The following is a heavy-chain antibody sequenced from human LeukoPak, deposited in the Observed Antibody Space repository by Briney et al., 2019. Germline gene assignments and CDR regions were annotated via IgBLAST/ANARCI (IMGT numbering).Heavy chain of an antibody. V-gene: IGHV4-34*01. Sequence: SETLSLTCAVSGVSFNNYYWSWVRQTPGKGLEWIGEINHSGYTNDSPSLKSRVTLSIDTSRKQFSLDLRSVTVADTGIYYCTRMTTGHDYWGQGTLVTVSS. CDR3: TRMTTGHDY. CDR1: GVSFNNYY. CDR2: INHSGYT. J-gene: IGHJ4*02. D-gene: IGHD4-17*01.